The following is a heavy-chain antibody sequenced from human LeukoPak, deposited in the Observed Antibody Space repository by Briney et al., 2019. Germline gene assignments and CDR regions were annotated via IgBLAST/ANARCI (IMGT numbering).Heavy chain of an antibody. CDR1: GLTFSSYS. Sequence: GGSLRLSCAASGLTFSSYSMNWVRQAPGKGLEWVSYISSSSSTIYYADSVKGRLTISRGNAKNSLYLLMNSLRDEDTAVYYCARDAGIVLDYWGQGTLVTVSS. D-gene: IGHD1-26*01. J-gene: IGHJ4*02. V-gene: IGHV3-48*02. CDR3: ARDAGIVLDY. CDR2: ISSSSSTI.